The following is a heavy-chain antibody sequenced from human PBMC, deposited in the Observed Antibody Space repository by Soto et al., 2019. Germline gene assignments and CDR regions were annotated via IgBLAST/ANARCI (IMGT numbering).Heavy chain of an antibody. CDR3: AGGREKTRPSDP. J-gene: IGHJ5*02. V-gene: IGHV1-8*01. CDR1: GYSFISYD. CDR2: MNPNSGNT. D-gene: IGHD1-26*01. Sequence: QVQLVQSGAEVKKPGASVKVSCKASGYSFISYDINWVRQATGQGLEWMGWMNPNSGNTGYAQKFQGRVTMTRNTSISTAYMELSSLESGAPAGYHCAGGREKTRPSDPWGKETRVTVS.